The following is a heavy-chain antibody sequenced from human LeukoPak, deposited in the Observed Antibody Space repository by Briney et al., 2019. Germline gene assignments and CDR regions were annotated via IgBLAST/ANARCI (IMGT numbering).Heavy chain of an antibody. CDR2: INPNSGGT. Sequence: ASVKVSCKASGYTFTGYYMHWVRQAPGQGLEWMGRINPNSGGTNYAQKFQGRVTMTRDTSTSTAYMELSRLRSDDTAVYYCARSLYYYDSSGYYYFDYWGQGTLVTVSS. V-gene: IGHV1-2*06. D-gene: IGHD3-22*01. CDR3: ARSLYYYDSSGYYYFDY. CDR1: GYTFTGYY. J-gene: IGHJ4*02.